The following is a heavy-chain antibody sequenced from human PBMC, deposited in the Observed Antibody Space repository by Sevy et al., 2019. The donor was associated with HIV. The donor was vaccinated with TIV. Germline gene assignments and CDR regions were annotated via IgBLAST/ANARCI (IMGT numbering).Heavy chain of an antibody. CDR3: AREWELGGMDV. D-gene: IGHD1-26*01. Sequence: ASVKVSCKASGGTFSTYAISWVRQAPGQGLEWMGVISPKSGTANYAQKFQGRVTITADESTNTAYMELSSLRSEDTAVYFWAREWELGGMDVWGQGTTVTVSS. CDR1: GGTFSTYA. CDR2: ISPKSGTA. V-gene: IGHV1-69*13. J-gene: IGHJ6*02.